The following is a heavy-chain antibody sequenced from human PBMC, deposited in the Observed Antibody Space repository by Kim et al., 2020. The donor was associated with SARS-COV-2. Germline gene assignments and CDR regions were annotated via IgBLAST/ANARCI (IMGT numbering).Heavy chain of an antibody. V-gene: IGHV5-51*01. J-gene: IGHJ4*02. D-gene: IGHD2-21*01. Sequence: RYSPSFQGQVTISADKSISTAYLQWSSLKASDTAMYYCARQLFGFFDYWGQGTLVTVSS. CDR3: ARQLFGFFDY.